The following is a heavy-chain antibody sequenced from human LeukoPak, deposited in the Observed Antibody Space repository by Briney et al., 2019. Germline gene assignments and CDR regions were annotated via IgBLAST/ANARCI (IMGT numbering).Heavy chain of an antibody. D-gene: IGHD3-22*01. J-gene: IGHJ6*02. Sequence: GGSLRLSCAASGFTFSSYAMHWVRQAPGKGLEWVAVISYDGSNKYYADSVKGRFTISRDNSKNTLYLQMNSLRAEDTAVYYCARVQENYYDSSGRKGGYYYYGMDVWGQGTTVTVSS. CDR1: GFTFSSYA. CDR3: ARVQENYYDSSGRKGGYYYYGMDV. CDR2: ISYDGSNK. V-gene: IGHV3-30-3*01.